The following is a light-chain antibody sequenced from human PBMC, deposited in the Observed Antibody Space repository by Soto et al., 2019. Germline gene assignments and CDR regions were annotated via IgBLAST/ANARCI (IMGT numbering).Light chain of an antibody. CDR3: HQDDTLPLT. Sequence: EIVMTQSPATLSLSPGERGTLSCRASQSISNTYLSWYQQKPGQAPRRLIYGASTRATGVPARFSGSGSGTDFTLTISGLQPEDFAVYYCHQDDTLPLTLGGGTKVEIK. J-gene: IGKJ4*01. V-gene: IGKV3D-7*01. CDR2: GAS. CDR1: QSISNTY.